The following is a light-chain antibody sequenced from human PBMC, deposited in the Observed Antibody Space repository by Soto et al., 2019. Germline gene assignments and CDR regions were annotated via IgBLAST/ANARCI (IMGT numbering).Light chain of an antibody. J-gene: IGLJ2*01. CDR3: SSYAGSSNLGV. CDR2: EVS. Sequence: QSVLTQPPSASGPPGQPVTISCTGTGSDVGGYNYVSWYQQHPGRAPKLMIYEVSKRPSGVPDRFSGSKSGNTASLTVSGLQPEDEADYYCSSYAGSSNLGVFGGGTKLTVL. CDR1: GSDVGGYNY. V-gene: IGLV2-8*01.